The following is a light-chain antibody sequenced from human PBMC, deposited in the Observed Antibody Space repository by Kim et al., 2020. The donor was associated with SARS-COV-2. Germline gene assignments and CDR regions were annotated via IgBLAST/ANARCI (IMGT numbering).Light chain of an antibody. Sequence: GQSDTVSCTGNSRDVGGYEVGCWYQQHPGKAPKLMIYTINKRPSGVPDRFGGCKSGNTASLTVSGLQDEDEADYCCSSYAGSTYYAFGAGTKLTVL. V-gene: IGLV2-8*01. CDR3: SSYAGSTYYA. J-gene: IGLJ1*01. CDR1: SRDVGGYEV. CDR2: TIN.